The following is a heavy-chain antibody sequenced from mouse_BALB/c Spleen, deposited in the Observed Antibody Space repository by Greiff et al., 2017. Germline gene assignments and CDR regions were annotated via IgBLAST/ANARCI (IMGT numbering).Heavy chain of an antibody. CDR3: ARRSLLDYAMDY. Sequence: EVKLVESGGGLVQPGGSRKLSCAASGFTFSSFGMHWVRQAPEKGLEWVAYISSGSSTIYYADTVKGRFTISRDNPKNTLFLQMTSLRSEDTAMYYCARRSLLDYAMDYWGQGTSVTVSS. J-gene: IGHJ4*01. V-gene: IGHV5-17*02. D-gene: IGHD2-10*01. CDR2: ISSGSSTI. CDR1: GFTFSSFG.